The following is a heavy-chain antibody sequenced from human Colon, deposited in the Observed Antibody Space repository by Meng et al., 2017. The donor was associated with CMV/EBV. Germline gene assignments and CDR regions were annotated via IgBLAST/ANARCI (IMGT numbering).Heavy chain of an antibody. V-gene: IGHV3-74*03. CDR1: GFTFSDYW. J-gene: IGHJ4*02. CDR3: AKYCSSGACLDY. Sequence: CAASGFTFSDYWMHWVRQAPGKVLVWVSRIKYDGRSTTYADSVKGRFTISRDNAQNTVYLQMNSLRAEDTAVYYCAKYCSSGACLDYWGQGTLVTVSS. CDR2: IKYDGRST. D-gene: IGHD2-2*01.